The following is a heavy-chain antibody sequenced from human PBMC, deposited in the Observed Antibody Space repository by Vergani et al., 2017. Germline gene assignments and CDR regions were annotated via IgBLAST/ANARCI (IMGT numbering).Heavy chain of an antibody. Sequence: EVQLLESGGGLVQPGGSLRLSCAASGFTFSSYGMHWVRQAPGKGLEWVSAISGSGGSTYYADSVKGRFTISRDNSKNTLYLQMNSLRAEDKAVYYCAKQPLSVATLDYWGQGTLVTVSS. D-gene: IGHD5-12*01. CDR1: GFTFSSYG. CDR2: ISGSGGST. CDR3: AKQPLSVATLDY. V-gene: IGHV3-23*01. J-gene: IGHJ4*02.